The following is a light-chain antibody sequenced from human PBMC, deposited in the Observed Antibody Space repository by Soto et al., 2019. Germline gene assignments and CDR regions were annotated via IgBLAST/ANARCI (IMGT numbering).Light chain of an antibody. CDR2: RAS. CDR1: QSVSSNY. J-gene: IGKJ5*01. CDR3: QQYGSTPLIR. V-gene: IGKV3-20*01. Sequence: TQTPATLSAFAGDRVTVTCRASQSVSSNYLAWYQQKPGQAPKVLSYRASIRATGIPGRFTGSVSGTDFTLTISRLEPEDFALYYCQQYGSTPLIRFAQGTRLEIK.